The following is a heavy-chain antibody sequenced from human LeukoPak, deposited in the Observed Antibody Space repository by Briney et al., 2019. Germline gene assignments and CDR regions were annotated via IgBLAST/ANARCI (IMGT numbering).Heavy chain of an antibody. Sequence: SKTLSLTCAVYGGSFSGYYWSWIRQPPGKGLEWIGEINHSGSTNYNPSLKSRVTISVDTSKNQFSLKLSSVTAADTAVYYCARRRDGYNFRGPFDYWGQGTLVTVSS. CDR3: ARRRDGYNFRGPFDY. J-gene: IGHJ4*02. D-gene: IGHD5-24*01. CDR1: GGSFSGYY. V-gene: IGHV4-34*01. CDR2: INHSGST.